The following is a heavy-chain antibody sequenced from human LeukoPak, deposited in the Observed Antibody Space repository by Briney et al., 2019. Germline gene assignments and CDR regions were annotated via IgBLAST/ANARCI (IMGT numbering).Heavy chain of an antibody. CDR3: ARDLGYCSSTSCSNPDY. J-gene: IGHJ4*02. V-gene: IGHV1-2*02. Sequence: ASVKVSCKASGYTFTGYYMHWVRQAPGQGLEWMGWINPNSGGTNYAQKFQGRVTMTRDTSISTAYMGLSRLRSDDTAVYYCARDLGYCSSTSCSNPDYWGQGTLVTVSS. D-gene: IGHD2-2*01. CDR1: GYTFTGYY. CDR2: INPNSGGT.